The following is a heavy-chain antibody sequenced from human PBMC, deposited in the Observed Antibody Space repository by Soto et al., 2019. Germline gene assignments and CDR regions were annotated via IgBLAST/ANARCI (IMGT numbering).Heavy chain of an antibody. CDR1: GFTFSNFG. Sequence: QVQLVESGGGVVQPGRSLRLSCAASGFTFSNFGIHWGRQAPDKGLEWVAAISADGSDKYFLDSAKGRFTISRINSKNPLFLQMNSLRVEDTAVYYCTKGSEVARQELDYWGQGTLVTVSS. CDR2: ISADGSDK. CDR3: TKGSEVARQELDY. J-gene: IGHJ4*02. V-gene: IGHV3-30*18. D-gene: IGHD3-3*01.